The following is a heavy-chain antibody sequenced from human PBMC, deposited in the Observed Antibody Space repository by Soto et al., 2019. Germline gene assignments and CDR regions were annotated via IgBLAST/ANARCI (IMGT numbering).Heavy chain of an antibody. CDR2: ISYDGSNK. V-gene: IGHV3-30-3*02. D-gene: IGHD5-18*01. J-gene: IGHJ4*02. CDR1: GYTFTSYY. CDR3: AKVGFPYSYGYLFYC. Sequence: SCKASGYTFTSYYMHWVRQAPGKGLEWVAVISYDGSNKYYADSVKGRFTISRDNSKNTLYLQMNSLRVEDTAVYYCAKVGFPYSYGYLFYCWGQGTLVTVSS.